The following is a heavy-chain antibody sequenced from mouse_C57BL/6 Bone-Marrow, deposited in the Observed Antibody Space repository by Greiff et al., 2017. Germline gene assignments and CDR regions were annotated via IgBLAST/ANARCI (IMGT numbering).Heavy chain of an antibody. Sequence: VQLQESGPGLVKPSQSLFLTCSITGFPITSGYYWIWIRQSPGKPLEWMGYITHSGETFYNPSLQSPISITRATSKNQFFLQLNSVTTEDTAMYYCAGDTSSGYLFAYWGQGTLVTVSA. CDR1: GFPITSGYY. D-gene: IGHD3-2*02. V-gene: IGHV12-3*01. CDR3: AGDTSSGYLFAY. CDR2: ITHSGET. J-gene: IGHJ3*01.